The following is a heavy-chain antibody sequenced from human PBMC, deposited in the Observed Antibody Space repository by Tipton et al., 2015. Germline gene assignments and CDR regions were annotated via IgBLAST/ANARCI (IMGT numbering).Heavy chain of an antibody. D-gene: IGHD4-17*01. CDR2: ISQSGNT. CDR1: GGSISSTNW. J-gene: IGHJ4*02. V-gene: IGHV4-4*02. Sequence: TLSLTCAVSGGSISSTNWWTWVRQPPGKGLEWIGEISQSGNTNYNPSLKSRVTISADKSKNQFSLNLKSVTAADTAVYYCARSRYTVTPDSWGQGTLVTVSS. CDR3: ARSRYTVTPDS.